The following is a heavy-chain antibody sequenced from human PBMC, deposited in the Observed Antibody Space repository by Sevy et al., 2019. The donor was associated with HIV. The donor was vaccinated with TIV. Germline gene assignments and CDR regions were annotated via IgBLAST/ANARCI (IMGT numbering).Heavy chain of an antibody. D-gene: IGHD3-22*01. Sequence: GGSLRLSCAASGFTFSSFGMHWVRQAPGKGLEWVAVIWNDRSNKHYADSVKGRFTISRDNSKNTLYLQMKSLGAEDTAVYYCASLPNNYYDTSGYSGKDAFDIWGQGTMVTVSS. CDR2: IWNDRSNK. V-gene: IGHV3-33*01. CDR1: GFTFSSFG. CDR3: ASLPNNYYDTSGYSGKDAFDI. J-gene: IGHJ3*02.